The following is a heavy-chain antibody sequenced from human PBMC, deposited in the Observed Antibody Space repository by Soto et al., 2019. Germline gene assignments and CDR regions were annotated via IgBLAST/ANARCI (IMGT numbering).Heavy chain of an antibody. CDR3: ASGVDYSNYYFDY. CDR2: IYPGDSDT. CDR1: GYSFTSYW. D-gene: IGHD4-4*01. V-gene: IGHV5-51*01. J-gene: IGHJ4*02. Sequence: GESLKISCKGSGYSFTSYWIGWVRQMPGKGLEWMGFIYPGDSDTRYSPSFQGQVTISADKSISTAYLQWSILKASDTASYYCASGVDYSNYYFDYWGQVTLVTVSS.